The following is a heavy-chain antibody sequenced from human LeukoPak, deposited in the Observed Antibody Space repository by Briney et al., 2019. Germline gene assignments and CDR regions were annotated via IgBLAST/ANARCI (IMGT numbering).Heavy chain of an antibody. Sequence: GGSLRLSCAASGFTVSSNYMSWVRQAPGKGLEWVSVIYSGGSTYYADSVKGRFTISRDNSKNTLYPQMNSLRAEDTAVYYCARGVAGEAAAAGYWGQGTLVTVSS. CDR2: IYSGGST. J-gene: IGHJ4*02. CDR1: GFTVSSNY. CDR3: ARGVAGEAAAAGY. D-gene: IGHD6-13*01. V-gene: IGHV3-66*01.